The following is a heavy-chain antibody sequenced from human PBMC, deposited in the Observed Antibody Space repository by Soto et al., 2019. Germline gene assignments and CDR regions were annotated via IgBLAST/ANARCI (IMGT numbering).Heavy chain of an antibody. CDR1: GGSISSYY. J-gene: IGHJ4*02. CDR3: ARHPGYYDILTGYTTYYFDY. D-gene: IGHD3-9*01. CDR2: IYYRGNT. Sequence: SETLSLTCTVSGGSISSYYWSWIRQPPGKGLEWIGYIYYRGNTDYNPSIKSRVTISLDTPKNQFSLKLSSVTAADTAVYYCARHPGYYDILTGYTTYYFDYWGQGIWVTVS. V-gene: IGHV4-59*08.